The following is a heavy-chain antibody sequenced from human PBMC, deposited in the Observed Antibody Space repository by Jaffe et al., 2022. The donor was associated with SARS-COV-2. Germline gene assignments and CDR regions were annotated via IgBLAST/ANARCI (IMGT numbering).Heavy chain of an antibody. CDR3: ARSGYFAFRMDV. CDR1: GFTFSSYE. D-gene: IGHD2-15*01. V-gene: IGHV3-48*03. CDR2: ISSSGSTI. Sequence: EVQLVESGGGLVQPGGSLRLSCAASGFTFSSYEMNWVRQAPGKGLEWVSYISSSGSTIYYADSVKGRFTISRDNAKNSLYLQMNSLRAEDTAVYYCARSGYFAFRMDVWGQGTTVTVSS. J-gene: IGHJ6*02.